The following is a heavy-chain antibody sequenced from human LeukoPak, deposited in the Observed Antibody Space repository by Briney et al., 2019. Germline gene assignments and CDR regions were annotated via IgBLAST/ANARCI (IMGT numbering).Heavy chain of an antibody. CDR3: AELGITMIGGV. D-gene: IGHD3-10*02. Sequence: GGSLRLSCAASGFTVSGNSMNWVRQAPGKGLEWVSYISSSGSTIYYADSVKGRFTISRDNAKNSLYLQMNSLRAEDTAVYYCAELGITMIGGVWGKGTTVTISS. J-gene: IGHJ6*04. V-gene: IGHV3-48*04. CDR2: ISSSGSTI. CDR1: GFTVSGNS.